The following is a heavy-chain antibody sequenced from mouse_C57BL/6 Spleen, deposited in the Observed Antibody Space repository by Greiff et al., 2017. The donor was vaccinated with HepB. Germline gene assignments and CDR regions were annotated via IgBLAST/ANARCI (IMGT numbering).Heavy chain of an antibody. V-gene: IGHV14-4*01. Sequence: EVQLQQSGAELVRPGASVKLSCTASGFNIKDDYMHWVKQRPEQGLEWIGWIDPENGDTEYASKFQGKATITADTSSNTSSLQLSSLTSEDTAVFYCTSLLRSMDYWGQGTSVTVSS. J-gene: IGHJ4*01. CDR2: IDPENGDT. CDR3: TSLLRSMDY. D-gene: IGHD1-1*01. CDR1: GFNIKDDY.